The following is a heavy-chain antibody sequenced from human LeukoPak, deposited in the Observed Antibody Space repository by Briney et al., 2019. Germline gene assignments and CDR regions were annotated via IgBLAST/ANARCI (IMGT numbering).Heavy chain of an antibody. CDR1: GFTFSDYA. D-gene: IGHD3-3*01. J-gene: IGHJ4*02. CDR3: ARPYFGDYAGFDY. V-gene: IGHV3-7*01. Sequence: PGGSLRLSCAASGFTFSDYAMSWVRQAPGKGLEWVANINQDGSEKYYVDSVKGRFTISRDNAKNSLYLQMNSLRVEDTAVYYCARPYFGDYAGFDYWGQGTLVTVSS. CDR2: INQDGSEK.